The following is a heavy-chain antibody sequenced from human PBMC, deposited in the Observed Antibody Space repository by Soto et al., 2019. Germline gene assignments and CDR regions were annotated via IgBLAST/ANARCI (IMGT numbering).Heavy chain of an antibody. Sequence: SVKVSCKASGGTFSSYTISWVRQAPGQGLEWMGRIIPILGIANYAQKFQGRVTITADKSTSTAYMDLSSLRSEDTAVYYCARGGEWARYYFDYWGQGTLVTVSS. CDR1: GGTFSSYT. J-gene: IGHJ4*02. CDR2: IIPILGIA. CDR3: ARGGEWARYYFDY. V-gene: IGHV1-69*02. D-gene: IGHD3-10*01.